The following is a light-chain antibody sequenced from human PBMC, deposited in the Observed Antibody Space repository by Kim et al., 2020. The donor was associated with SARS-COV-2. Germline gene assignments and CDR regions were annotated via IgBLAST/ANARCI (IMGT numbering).Light chain of an antibody. CDR3: QVWDSSSDHRV. Sequence: QGKAAKMTCGGNNSGGKSVHWYQQKPGQAPVLVIHYDRDRPSGIPERFSGSNSGNTATLTISRVEAGDEADYYCQVWDSSSDHRVFGGGTQLTVL. V-gene: IGLV3-21*04. CDR2: YDR. J-gene: IGLJ3*02. CDR1: NSGGKS.